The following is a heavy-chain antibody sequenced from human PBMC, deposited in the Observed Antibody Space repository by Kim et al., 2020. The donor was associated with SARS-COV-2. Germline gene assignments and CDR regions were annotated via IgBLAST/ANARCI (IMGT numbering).Heavy chain of an antibody. Sequence: GGSLRLSCVVSEFTVSTTHMAWVRLTPGRGLEWVSVVWKAGGTQYADSVKGRFTISRDISKNTLYLQMDSLRVEDTAVYYCARDPQDGYGHFDFWGQGTLVTVSS. J-gene: IGHJ4*02. V-gene: IGHV3-53*01. D-gene: IGHD5-12*01. CDR1: EFTVSTTH. CDR2: VWKAGGT. CDR3: ARDPQDGYGHFDF.